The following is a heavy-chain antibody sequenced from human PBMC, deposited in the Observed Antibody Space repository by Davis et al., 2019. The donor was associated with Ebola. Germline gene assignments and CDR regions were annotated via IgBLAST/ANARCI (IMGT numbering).Heavy chain of an antibody. CDR2: ISYDGSNK. CDR3: ARDSDILTGSIDY. J-gene: IGHJ4*02. D-gene: IGHD3-9*01. V-gene: IGHV3-30-3*01. Sequence: PGGSLRLSCAASGFTFSSYAMHWVRQAPGKGLEWVAVISYDGSNKYYADSVKGRFTISRDNSKNTLYLQMNSLRAEDTAVYYCARDSDILTGSIDYWGQGTLVTVSS. CDR1: GFTFSSYA.